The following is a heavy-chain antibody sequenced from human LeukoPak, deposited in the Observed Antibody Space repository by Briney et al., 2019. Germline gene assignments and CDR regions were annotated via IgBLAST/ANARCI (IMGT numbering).Heavy chain of an antibody. J-gene: IGHJ5*02. CDR2: IYPGDSDT. Sequence: GESLKISCKGSGYRFTSYWIGWVRQMPGKGLEWMGIIYPGDSDTRYSPSFRGQVTISADKSISTAYLQWSSLKASDTAMYYCARLAYGSGSYSQGDPWGQGTLVTVSS. CDR3: ARLAYGSGSYSQGDP. D-gene: IGHD3-10*01. CDR1: GYRFTSYW. V-gene: IGHV5-51*01.